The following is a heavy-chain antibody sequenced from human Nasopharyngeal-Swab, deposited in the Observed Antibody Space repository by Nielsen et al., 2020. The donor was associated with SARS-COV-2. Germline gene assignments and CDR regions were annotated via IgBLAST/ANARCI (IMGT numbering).Heavy chain of an antibody. V-gene: IGHV4-59*01. D-gene: IGHD3-16*02. CDR2: IYYSGST. J-gene: IGHJ5*02. Sequence: SETLSLTCTVSGGSISSYSWSWIRQPPGKGLEWIGYIYYSGSTNYNPSLKSRVTISVDTSKNQFSLKLSSVTAADTAVYYCAREGGLDYDYVWGSYRPSNWFDPWGQGTLVTVSS. CDR1: GGSISSYS. CDR3: AREGGLDYDYVWGSYRPSNWFDP.